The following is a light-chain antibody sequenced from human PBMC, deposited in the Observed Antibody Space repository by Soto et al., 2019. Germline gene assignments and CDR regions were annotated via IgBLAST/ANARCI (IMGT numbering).Light chain of an antibody. CDR3: AEWDDSLNGVV. CDR1: SSNIGSNT. CDR2: SNN. Sequence: QSVLTQPPSASGTPGQRVTISCSGSSSNIGSNTVNWYQQLPGTAPKLLNYSNNQRPSGVPDRFSGSKSGTSAALAISGLQSEDEADYYCAEWDDSLNGVVFGGGTKLTVL. V-gene: IGLV1-44*01. J-gene: IGLJ2*01.